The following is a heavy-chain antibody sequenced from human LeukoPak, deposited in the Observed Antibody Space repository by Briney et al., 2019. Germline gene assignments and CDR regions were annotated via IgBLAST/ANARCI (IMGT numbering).Heavy chain of an antibody. CDR3: ARSEWIQLWLSY. V-gene: IGHV4-59*01. CDR2: IYYSGST. Sequence: SETLSLTCTVSGGSISSYYWSWIRQPPGKGLEWIGYIYYSGSTNYNPSLKSRVTISVDTSKNQFSLKLSSVTAADTAVYYCARSEWIQLWLSYWGQGTLVTVPS. D-gene: IGHD5-18*01. CDR1: GGSISSYY. J-gene: IGHJ4*02.